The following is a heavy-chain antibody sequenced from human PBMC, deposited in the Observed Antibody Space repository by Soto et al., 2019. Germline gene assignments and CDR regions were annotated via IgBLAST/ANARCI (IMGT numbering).Heavy chain of an antibody. CDR1: GGTFSSYA. J-gene: IGHJ6*02. D-gene: IGHD2-2*01. Sequence: QVQLVQSGAEVKKPGSSVKVSCKASGGTFSSYAISWVRQAPGQGLEWMGGIIPISDTTNYGQKFQGRVTINADESTSTAYMELSSLRSEDSAVYYCARSQGSSSSLELYYYYYYGMDVWGQGTTVTVSS. CDR3: ARSQGSSSSLELYYYYYYGMDV. CDR2: IIPISDTT. V-gene: IGHV1-69*01.